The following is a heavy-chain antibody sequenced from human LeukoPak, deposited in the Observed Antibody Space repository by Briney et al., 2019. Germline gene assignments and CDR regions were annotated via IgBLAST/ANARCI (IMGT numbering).Heavy chain of an antibody. CDR2: IHNSEST. V-gene: IGHV4-39*01. Sequence: SETLSLTCTVSGGSISTSSYYWGWIRQPPGKGLEWIGNIHNSESTYYDPSLKSRVTMSVDTSKNQFSLKLSSVTAADTAVYYCARQVTFGYAFAYYFDYWGQGSLVTVSS. D-gene: IGHD5-18*01. CDR3: ARQVTFGYAFAYYFDY. J-gene: IGHJ4*02. CDR1: GGSISTSSYY.